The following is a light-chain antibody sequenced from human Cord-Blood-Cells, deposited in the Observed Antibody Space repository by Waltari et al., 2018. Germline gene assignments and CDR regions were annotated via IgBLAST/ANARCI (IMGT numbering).Light chain of an antibody. J-gene: IGLJ3*02. CDR2: GNS. V-gene: IGLV1-40*01. CDR3: QSYDSSLNWV. CDR1: SSNIGAGYA. Sequence: QSVLTQPPSVSGAPGQRVTISCPGCSSNIGAGYAVPWYQPLPGTAPKLLIYGNSQRPSGVPYRFSGSKSGTSASLAITGLQAEDEADYYCQSYDSSLNWVFGGGTKLTVL.